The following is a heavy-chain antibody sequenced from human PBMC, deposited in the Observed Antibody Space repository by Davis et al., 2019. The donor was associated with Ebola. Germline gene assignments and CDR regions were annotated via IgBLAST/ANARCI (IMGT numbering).Heavy chain of an antibody. CDR3: ARVFYSSSSGRYYYYGMDV. J-gene: IGHJ6*02. CDR2: ISGSGGST. Sequence: GGSLRLSCAASGFTFSSYAMSWVRQAPGKGLEWVSAISGSGGSTYYADSVKGRFTISRDNSKNTLYLQMDSLRAEDTAVYYCARVFYSSSSGRYYYYGMDVWGQGTTVTVSS. D-gene: IGHD6-6*01. CDR1: GFTFSSYA. V-gene: IGHV3-23*01.